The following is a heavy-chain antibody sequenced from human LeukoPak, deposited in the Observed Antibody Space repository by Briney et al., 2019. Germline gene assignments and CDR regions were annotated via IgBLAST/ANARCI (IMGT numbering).Heavy chain of an antibody. Sequence: SETLSLTCAVYGGSFSGYYWSWIRQPPGKGLEWIGEINHSGSTNYNPSLKSRVTISVDTSKNQFSLKLSSVTAADTAVYYCARERDLTGATADYYCYYMDVWGKGTTVTVSS. CDR2: INHSGST. D-gene: IGHD1-7*01. CDR3: ARERDLTGATADYYCYYMDV. V-gene: IGHV4-34*01. J-gene: IGHJ6*03. CDR1: GGSFSGYY.